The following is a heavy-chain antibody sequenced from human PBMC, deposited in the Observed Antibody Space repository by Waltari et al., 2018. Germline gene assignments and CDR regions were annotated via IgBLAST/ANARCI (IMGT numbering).Heavy chain of an antibody. V-gene: IGHV1-46*01. J-gene: IGHJ4*02. CDR1: GYTFTSYY. Sequence: QVQLVQSGAEVKKPGASVKVSCKASGYTFTSYYMHWVRQAPGQGLEWMGIINPSGGSTSYEQKFQGRVTMTRDTSTSTVYMELSSLRSEDTAVYYCARESEVGATIRPIGYWGQGTLVTVSS. CDR3: ARESEVGATIRPIGY. D-gene: IGHD1-26*01. CDR2: INPSGGST.